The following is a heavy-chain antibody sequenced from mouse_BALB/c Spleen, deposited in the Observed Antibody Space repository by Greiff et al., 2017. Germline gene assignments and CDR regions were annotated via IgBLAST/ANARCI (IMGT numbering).Heavy chain of an antibody. CDR2: IYPGDGDT. J-gene: IGHJ4*01. CDR3: ARYRGWDYAMDY. Sequence: QVQLQQSGAELARPGASVKLSCKASGYTFTSYWMQWVKQRPGQGLEWIGAIYPGDGDTRYTQKFKGKATLTADKSSSTAYMQLSSLTSEDSAVYYCARYRGWDYAMDYWGQGTSVTVSS. CDR1: GYTFTSYW. V-gene: IGHV1-87*01. D-gene: IGHD1-1*02.